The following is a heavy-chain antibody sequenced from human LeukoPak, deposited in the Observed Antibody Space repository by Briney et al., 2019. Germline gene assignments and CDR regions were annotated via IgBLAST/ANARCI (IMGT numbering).Heavy chain of an antibody. CDR3: ARELDGSGSFDY. CDR1: GFTFSRYT. Sequence: GGSLRLSCAASGFTFSRYTMHWVRRAPGKRLEYFSAISSNGRSTYYADSVKGRFTLSRDNSKNTLYLQMGSLRIEDTAVYYCARELDGSGSFDYWGQGTLVTVSS. D-gene: IGHD3-10*01. V-gene: IGHV3-64*02. J-gene: IGHJ4*02. CDR2: ISSNGRST.